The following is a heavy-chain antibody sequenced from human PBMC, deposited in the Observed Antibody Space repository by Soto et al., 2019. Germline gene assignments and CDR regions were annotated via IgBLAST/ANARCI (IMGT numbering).Heavy chain of an antibody. Sequence: GESLKISCAASGFTFSSYSMNWVRQAPGKGLEWVSSISSSSTYIYYADSVKGRFIISRDNAKNSLYLQMNSLRAEDTAVYYCARAYCSGGSCYSGDLFDYWGQGTLVTVSS. J-gene: IGHJ4*02. D-gene: IGHD2-15*01. V-gene: IGHV3-21*01. CDR1: GFTFSSYS. CDR2: ISSSSTYI. CDR3: ARAYCSGGSCYSGDLFDY.